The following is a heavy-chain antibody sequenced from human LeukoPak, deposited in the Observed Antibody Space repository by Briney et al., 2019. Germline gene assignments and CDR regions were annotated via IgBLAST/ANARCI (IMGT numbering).Heavy chain of an antibody. V-gene: IGHV3-33*06. CDR1: EFTFSSYG. J-gene: IGHJ4*02. D-gene: IGHD1-14*01. CDR2: IWYDGSNK. Sequence: GGSLRLSCAGSEFTFSSYGMHWVRQAPGKGLEWVAVIWYDGSNKYYADSVKGRFTISRDNSKNTLYLQMNSLRAEDTAVYYCAKELTVYNRGYYFDYWGQGTLVTVSS. CDR3: AKELTVYNRGYYFDY.